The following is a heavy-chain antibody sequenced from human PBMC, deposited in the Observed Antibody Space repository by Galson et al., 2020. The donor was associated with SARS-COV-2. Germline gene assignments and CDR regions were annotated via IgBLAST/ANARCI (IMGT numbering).Heavy chain of an antibody. V-gene: IGHV4-30-2*01. D-gene: IGHD2-15*01. CDR3: ARGDCSGGSCYSAGAFDI. J-gene: IGHJ3*02. Sequence: PSETLSLTCAVSGGSFSSGGYSWSWIRQPPGQGLEWIGYIYHSGSTYYNPSLKSRVTISVDWSKKQFSLKLSSVTAADTAVYYCARGDCSGGSCYSAGAFDIWGQGTMVTVSS. CDR1: GGSFSSGGYS. CDR2: IYHSGST.